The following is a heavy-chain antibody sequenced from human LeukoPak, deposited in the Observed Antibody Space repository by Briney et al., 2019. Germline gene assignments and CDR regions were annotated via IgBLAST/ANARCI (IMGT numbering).Heavy chain of an antibody. J-gene: IGHJ4*02. D-gene: IGHD3-10*01. CDR2: IDPSDGGT. CDR3: ASLGSGSSPIIDFDY. CDR1: GYTFTTYY. V-gene: IGHV1-46*01. Sequence: ASVKVSFKASGYTFTTYYMHWVRQAPGQGLEWMGIIDPSDGGTTYAQKFQGRVTMTRDTSTSTVYMELSSLTSEDTAVYYCASLGSGSSPIIDFDYWGQGTLVTVSS.